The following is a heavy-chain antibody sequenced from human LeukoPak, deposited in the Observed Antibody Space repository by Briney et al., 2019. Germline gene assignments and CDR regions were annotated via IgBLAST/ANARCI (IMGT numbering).Heavy chain of an antibody. CDR2: IYYSGST. V-gene: IGHV4-59*01. Sequence: KPSETLSLTCTVSGGSISSYYWSWIRQPPGKGLEWIGYIYYSGSTNYNPSLKSRVTISVDTSKNQFSLKLSSVTAADTAVYYCARDAPNCSGGSCSYFDYWGQGALVTVSS. J-gene: IGHJ4*02. CDR1: GGSISSYY. CDR3: ARDAPNCSGGSCSYFDY. D-gene: IGHD2-15*01.